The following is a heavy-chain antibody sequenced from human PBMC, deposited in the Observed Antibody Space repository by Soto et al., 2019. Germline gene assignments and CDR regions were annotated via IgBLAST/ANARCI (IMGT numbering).Heavy chain of an antibody. Sequence: AASVKVSCKASGYTFTSYDINWVRQATGQGLEWMGWMNPNSGNTGYAQKFQGRVTMTRNTSISTAYMELSSLRSEDTAVYYCARAKAEYDFWSGNYYYMDVWGKGTTVTVSS. V-gene: IGHV1-8*01. CDR2: MNPNSGNT. CDR1: GYTFTSYD. CDR3: ARAKAEYDFWSGNYYYMDV. J-gene: IGHJ6*03. D-gene: IGHD3-3*01.